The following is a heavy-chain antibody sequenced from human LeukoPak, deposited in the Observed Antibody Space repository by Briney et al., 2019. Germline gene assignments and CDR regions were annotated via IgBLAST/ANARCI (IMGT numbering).Heavy chain of an antibody. CDR3: ARGSRDSSSWYSSLDY. D-gene: IGHD6-13*01. V-gene: IGHV1-46*01. Sequence: GASVKVSCKASGYTFTSYYMHWVRQAPGQGLEWMGIINPSGGSTSYAQKFQGRVTMTRDTSTSTVYMELSSLRSEGTAVYYCARGSRDSSSWYSSLDYWGQGTLVTVSS. J-gene: IGHJ4*02. CDR2: INPSGGST. CDR1: GYTFTSYY.